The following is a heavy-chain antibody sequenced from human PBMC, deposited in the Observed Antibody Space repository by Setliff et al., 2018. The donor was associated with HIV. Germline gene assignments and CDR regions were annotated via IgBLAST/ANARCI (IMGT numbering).Heavy chain of an antibody. D-gene: IGHD2-21*02. Sequence: GASVKVSCKAYGDTLTNYALSWVRQAPGQGLEWMGGIIPLFGTEDYAQKFQGRVTITADESTNTAYRELRSLTSDDPAVYYCARDQGVVTRACWHWGQGTLVTVAS. CDR2: IIPLFGTE. CDR1: GDTLTNYA. J-gene: IGHJ1*01. V-gene: IGHV1-69*13. CDR3: ARDQGVVTRACWH.